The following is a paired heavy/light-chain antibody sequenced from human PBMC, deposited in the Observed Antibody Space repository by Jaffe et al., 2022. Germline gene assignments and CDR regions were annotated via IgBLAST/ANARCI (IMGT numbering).Light chain of an antibody. CDR3: AAWDDSLSASNWV. CDR1: SSNIGSNY. J-gene: IGLJ3*02. Sequence: QSVLTQPPSASGTPGQRVTISCSGSSSNIGSNYVYWYQQLPGTAPKLLIYRNNQRPSGVPDRFSGSKSGTSASLAISGLRSEDEADYYCAAWDDSLSASNWVFGGGTKLTVL. V-gene: IGLV1-47*01. CDR2: RNN.
Heavy chain of an antibody. Sequence: QVQLVESGGGVVQPGGSLRLSCAASGFTFSSYGMHWVRQAPGKGLEWVAFIRYDGSNKYYADSVKGRFTISRDNSKNTLYLQMNSLRAEDTAVYYCANLPPPIAVAGHYMDVWGKGTTVTVSS. CDR3: ANLPPPIAVAGHYMDV. J-gene: IGHJ6*03. CDR2: IRYDGSNK. D-gene: IGHD6-19*01. V-gene: IGHV3-30*02. CDR1: GFTFSSYG.